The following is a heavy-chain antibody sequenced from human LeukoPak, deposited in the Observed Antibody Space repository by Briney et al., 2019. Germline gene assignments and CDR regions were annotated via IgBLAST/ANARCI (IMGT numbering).Heavy chain of an antibody. V-gene: IGHV4-39*07. CDR3: ARDHACSNGVCSYFDY. CDR1: SGSISSTTYY. J-gene: IGHJ4*02. CDR2: IYYSGST. Sequence: SETLSLTCTVSSGSISSTTYYWGWIRQPPGKGLEWIGSIYYSGSTYYNPSLKGRVTISVDTPRNQFSLKLSSVTAADTAVYYCARDHACSNGVCSYFDYWGQGTLVTVSS. D-gene: IGHD2-8*01.